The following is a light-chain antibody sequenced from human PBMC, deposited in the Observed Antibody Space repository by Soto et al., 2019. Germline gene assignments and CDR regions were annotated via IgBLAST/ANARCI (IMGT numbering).Light chain of an antibody. V-gene: IGKV3-20*01. CDR2: GAS. J-gene: IGKJ1*01. Sequence: ENLCTHTPPPLSLSPEERASPSPTVSQSVTSNSLAWYQQRPGQAPRLLIYGASNRATGIPDRFSGSGSGTDFTLTITSLEPEDFAVYFCQQCGSSPLTFGRGTKVDI. CDR3: QQCGSSPLT. CDR1: QSVTSNS.